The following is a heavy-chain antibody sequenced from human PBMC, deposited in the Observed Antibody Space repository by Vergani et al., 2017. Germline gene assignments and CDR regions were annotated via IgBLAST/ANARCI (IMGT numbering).Heavy chain of an antibody. D-gene: IGHD3-22*01. Sequence: QVQLVESGGGVVQPGRSLRLSCAASGFTFSSYAMHWVRQAPGKGLEWVAVISYDGSNKYYADSVKGRFTISRDNSKNTLYLQMNSLRAEDTAVYYCARGFSYYDDSSGYSPPMSYWGQGTLVTVSS. V-gene: IGHV3-30*04. CDR3: ARGFSYYDDSSGYSPPMSY. J-gene: IGHJ4*02. CDR1: GFTFSSYA. CDR2: ISYDGSNK.